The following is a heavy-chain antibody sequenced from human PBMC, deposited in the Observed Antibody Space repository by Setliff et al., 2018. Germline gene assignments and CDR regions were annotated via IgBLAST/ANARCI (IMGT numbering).Heavy chain of an antibody. CDR1: GGSINSGTYY. Sequence: SETLSLTCTVSGGSINSGTYYWSWIRQPTGKGLEWIGRLHTRGSIDYNPSLKSRVTISVDTSKNQFSLRLRSVTAADTAVYFCARDNTMVGATDYWGRGTLVTVSS. J-gene: IGHJ4*02. CDR3: ARDNTMVGATDY. V-gene: IGHV4-61*02. D-gene: IGHD1-26*01. CDR2: LHTRGSI.